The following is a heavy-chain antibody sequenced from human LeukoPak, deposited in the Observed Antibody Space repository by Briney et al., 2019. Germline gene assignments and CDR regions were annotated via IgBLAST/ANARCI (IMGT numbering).Heavy chain of an antibody. Sequence: ASVKVSCKASGYTFTGYYMHWVRQAPGQGLEWMGWINPNSGGTNYAQKFQGRVTMTRDTSISTAYMELSRLRSDDTAVYYCASPAASLASRYYYYYMDVWGKETTVTVSS. D-gene: IGHD6-25*01. CDR1: GYTFTGYY. J-gene: IGHJ6*03. CDR3: ASPAASLASRYYYYYMDV. V-gene: IGHV1-2*02. CDR2: INPNSGGT.